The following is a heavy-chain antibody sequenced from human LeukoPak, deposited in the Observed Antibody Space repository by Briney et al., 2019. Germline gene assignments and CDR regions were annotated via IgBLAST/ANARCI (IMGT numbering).Heavy chain of an antibody. J-gene: IGHJ4*02. CDR2: ISYDGSNK. V-gene: IGHV3-30*04. CDR1: GFTFSSYA. CDR3: ASIPHYYDSKIFIDY. Sequence: GGSLRLSCAASGFTFSSYAMHWVRQAPGKGPEWVAVISYDGSNKYYADSVKGRFTISRDNSKNTLYLQMNSLRAEDTAVYYCASIPHYYDSKIFIDYWGQGTLVTVSS. D-gene: IGHD3-22*01.